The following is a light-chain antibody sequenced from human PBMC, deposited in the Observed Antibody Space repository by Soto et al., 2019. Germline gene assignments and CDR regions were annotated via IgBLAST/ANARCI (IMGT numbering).Light chain of an antibody. Sequence: QSVLTQPPSVSAAPGQRVTISCSGSSSNIGSNYVYWYQQLPGTAPKLLIYSNNQRPSGVPDRFSGSKSGTSASLAISGLRSEDEADYYCAAWDDSLSGQVFGTGTKVTVL. V-gene: IGLV1-47*02. CDR3: AAWDDSLSGQV. CDR2: SNN. J-gene: IGLJ1*01. CDR1: SSNIGSNY.